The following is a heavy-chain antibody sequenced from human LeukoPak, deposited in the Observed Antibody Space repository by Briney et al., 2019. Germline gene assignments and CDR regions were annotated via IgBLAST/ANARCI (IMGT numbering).Heavy chain of an antibody. J-gene: IGHJ6*02. CDR3: ARGWGHCSSTSCLPSYFYGMDV. V-gene: IGHV4-59*01. Sequence: SETLSLTCTISGGSISSYYWTWIRQSPEKGLEWIGYIYYSGSTNYNPSLKSRVTISLDTSKKQFSLKLASVTAADTAVYHCARGWGHCSSTSCLPSYFYGMDVWGQGTTVTVSS. CDR1: GGSISSYY. D-gene: IGHD2-2*01. CDR2: IYYSGST.